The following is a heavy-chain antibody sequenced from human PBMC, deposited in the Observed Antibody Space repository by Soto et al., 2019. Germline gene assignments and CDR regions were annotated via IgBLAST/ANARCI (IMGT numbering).Heavy chain of an antibody. J-gene: IGHJ3*01. D-gene: IGHD1-7*01. Sequence: EVQLLESGGGLVQPGGSLRLSSAACGFAFNTYVMNWIREAPGKGLEWVSTISYSADKTHYADSVKGRFTISRDNSRDTLFLQMNSLRADDAAVYYCARRARTATINWGAFDVWGQGTMVTVSS. V-gene: IGHV3-23*01. CDR2: ISYSADKT. CDR1: GFAFNTYV. CDR3: ARRARTATINWGAFDV.